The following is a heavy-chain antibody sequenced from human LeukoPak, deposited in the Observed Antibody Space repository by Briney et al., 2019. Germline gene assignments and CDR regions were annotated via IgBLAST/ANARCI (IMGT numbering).Heavy chain of an antibody. Sequence: GGSLRPSCATSGFTFIDYAMSWVRQAPGKGLEWVSSISNSGYTYYAVSVKGRFTVSRDSSNNTVYLQMNSLGAEDTAMYYCAKDIRAVGTSVFEYWGQGTLVSVSS. CDR3: AKDIRAVGTSVFEY. J-gene: IGHJ4*02. D-gene: IGHD3-10*01. V-gene: IGHV3-23*01. CDR1: GFTFIDYA. CDR2: ISNSGYT.